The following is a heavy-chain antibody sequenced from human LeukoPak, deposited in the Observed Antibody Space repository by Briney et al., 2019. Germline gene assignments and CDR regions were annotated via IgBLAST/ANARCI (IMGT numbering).Heavy chain of an antibody. CDR2: IIPIFGTA. D-gene: IGHD2-15*01. CDR1: GYTFTGYY. Sequence: ASVKVSCKASGYTFTGYYMHWVRQAPGQGLEWMGGIIPIFGTANYAQKFQGRVTITADESTSTAYMELSSLRSEDTAVYYCARGVVVVAAAFDYWGQGTLVTVSS. J-gene: IGHJ4*02. V-gene: IGHV1-69*13. CDR3: ARGVVVVAAAFDY.